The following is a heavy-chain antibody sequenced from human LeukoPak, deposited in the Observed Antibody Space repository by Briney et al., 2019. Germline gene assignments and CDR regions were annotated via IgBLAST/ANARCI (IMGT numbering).Heavy chain of an antibody. V-gene: IGHV3-21*04. Sequence: GGSLRLSCAASGFTFRSYSMNWVRQAPGKGLEWVSAIDPSSTYIYYADSVKGRFTISRDNSKNTLYLQMNSLRAEDTAVYYCAKVGIPYYYYMDVWGKGTTVTVSS. J-gene: IGHJ6*03. CDR1: GFTFRSYS. D-gene: IGHD2-21*01. CDR3: AKVGIPYYYYMDV. CDR2: IDPSSTYI.